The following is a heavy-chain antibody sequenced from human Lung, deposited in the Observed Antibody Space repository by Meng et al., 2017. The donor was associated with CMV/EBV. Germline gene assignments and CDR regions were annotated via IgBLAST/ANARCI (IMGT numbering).Heavy chain of an antibody. CDR3: ARDSRPFWFDP. Sequence: SKASRCTRRRQAKSRVRQAHGQGIEWIGRILPILGIATYAQKLQSRVTITADKSTSTAYMELNSLRSDDTGVYYCARDSRPFWFDPWGQGTLVTVSS. CDR1: RCTRRRQA. J-gene: IGHJ5*02. CDR2: ILPILGIA. V-gene: IGHV1-69*04.